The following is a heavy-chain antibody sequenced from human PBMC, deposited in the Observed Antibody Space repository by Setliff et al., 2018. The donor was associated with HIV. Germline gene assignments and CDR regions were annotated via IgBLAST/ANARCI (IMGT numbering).Heavy chain of an antibody. V-gene: IGHV3-15*05. CDR2: IKSKTAGGTT. D-gene: IGHD3-9*01. J-gene: IGHJ2*01. CDR3: VGHYYDPLTGYYVWFFDV. CDR1: GFNFSNAW. Sequence: GGSLRLSCAASGFNFSNAWMSWVRQAPGKGLEWVCRIKSKTAGGTTSYAAPVKDRFTMSRDDSRNTLYLQMNSMKSDDTATYYCVGHYYDPLTGYYVWFFDVWGRGTLVTVSS.